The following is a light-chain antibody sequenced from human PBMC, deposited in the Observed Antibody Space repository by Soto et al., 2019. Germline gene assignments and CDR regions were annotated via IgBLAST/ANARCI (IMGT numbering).Light chain of an antibody. CDR3: QQYSSSPRT. CDR1: QSVGSD. Sequence: EIVMTQSPATLSVSPGERATLSCRASQSVGSDLAWYQQKPGQAPRLVIYDIFTRATGVPNRISGSGSGTELNLTISRLEPEDFAVYYCQQYSSSPRTFGQGTKVDIK. CDR2: DIF. J-gene: IGKJ1*01. V-gene: IGKV3D-15*01.